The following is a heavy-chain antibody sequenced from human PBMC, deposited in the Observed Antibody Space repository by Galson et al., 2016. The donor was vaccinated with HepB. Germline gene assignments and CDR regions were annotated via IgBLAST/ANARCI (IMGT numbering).Heavy chain of an antibody. V-gene: IGHV4-61*01. J-gene: IGHJ5*02. CDR3: ARGGVTSGWLTATIKWFDP. CDR1: VGSVTSANYH. D-gene: IGHD6-19*01. CDR2: IYYSRTT. Sequence: ATLFLTCSVSVGSVTSANYHWSRIRQPPGKGLEWIGGIYYSRTTRHNPPLKSRVTVALDTSKNQFSLKVTSVTVADTAVYYCARGGVTSGWLTATIKWFDPWGQGTRVTVSS.